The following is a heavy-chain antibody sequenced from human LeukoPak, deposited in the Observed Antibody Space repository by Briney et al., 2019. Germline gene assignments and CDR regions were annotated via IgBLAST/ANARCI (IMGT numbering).Heavy chain of an antibody. CDR1: GFTFSSYA. CDR3: AKPPPLYCSGGSCYSDY. V-gene: IGHV3-23*01. D-gene: IGHD2-15*01. J-gene: IGHJ4*02. CDR2: IRGSGDIT. Sequence: GGSLRLSCAASGFTFSSYAMTWVRQAPGKGLEWVSSIRGSGDITYYAESVKGRFTISRDNSKNTLYLQMNSLRAEDTAVYYCAKPPPLYCSGGSCYSDYWGQGTLVTVSS.